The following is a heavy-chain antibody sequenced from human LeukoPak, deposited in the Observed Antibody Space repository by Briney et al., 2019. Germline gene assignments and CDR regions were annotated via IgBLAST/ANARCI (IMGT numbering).Heavy chain of an antibody. J-gene: IGHJ4*02. Sequence: GGSLRLSCTGSGLTFSSYTLHWVRQAPGKELEWVSSISSGDTFVFYADSVTGRFTISRDNAGKFLYLQMDSLRAEDTAVYYCATLGCAGENCPRAGRALGGYWGQGTLVTVSS. CDR1: GLTFSSYT. D-gene: IGHD2-21*01. CDR2: ISSGDTFV. CDR3: ATLGCAGENCPRAGRALGGY. V-gene: IGHV3-21*01.